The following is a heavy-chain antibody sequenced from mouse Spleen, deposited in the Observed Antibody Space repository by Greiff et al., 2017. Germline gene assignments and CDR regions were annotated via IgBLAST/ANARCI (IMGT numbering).Heavy chain of an antibody. CDR1: GFNIKNTY. V-gene: IGHV14-3*01. CDR2: IDPANGNT. D-gene: IGHD2-3*01. J-gene: IGHJ4*01. CDR3: ATEWLLQDYYAMDY. Sequence: VQLQQPGAELVKPGASVKLSCTASGFNIKNTYMHWVKQRPEQGLEWIGRIDPANGNTKYAPKFQGKATITADTSSNTAYLQLSSLTSEDTAIYYCATEWLLQDYYAMDYWGQGTSVTVSS.